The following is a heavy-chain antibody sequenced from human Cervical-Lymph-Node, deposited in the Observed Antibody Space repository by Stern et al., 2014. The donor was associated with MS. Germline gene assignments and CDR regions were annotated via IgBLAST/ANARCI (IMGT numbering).Heavy chain of an antibody. D-gene: IGHD6-13*01. Sequence: EVQLVESGGGLVQPGRSLRLSCAASGFNFDDYGMHWVRQAPGKGLEWVSSISWNSDKIVYAESVKGRFTISRDNAKDSLSLQMDSLRVEDTALYYCAKDRTSSSWGVDFWGQGTLVTVSS. CDR2: ISWNSDKI. CDR3: AKDRTSSSWGVDF. J-gene: IGHJ4*02. V-gene: IGHV3-9*01. CDR1: GFNFDDYG.